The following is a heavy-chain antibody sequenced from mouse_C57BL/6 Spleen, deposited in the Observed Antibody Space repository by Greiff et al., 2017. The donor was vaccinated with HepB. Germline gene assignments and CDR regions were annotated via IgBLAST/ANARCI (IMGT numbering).Heavy chain of an antibody. CDR3: ARRATTDFDY. Sequence: EVKLQESGGGLVKPGGSLKLSCAASGFTFSSYTMSWVRQTPEKRLEWVATISGGGGNTYYPDSVKGRFTISRDNAKNTLYLQMSSLRSEDTALYYCARRATTDFDYWGQGTTLTVSS. D-gene: IGHD1-1*01. J-gene: IGHJ2*01. CDR2: ISGGGGNT. CDR1: GFTFSSYT. V-gene: IGHV5-9*01.